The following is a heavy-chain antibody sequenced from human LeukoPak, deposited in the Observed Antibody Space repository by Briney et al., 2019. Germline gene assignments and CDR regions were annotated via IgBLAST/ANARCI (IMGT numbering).Heavy chain of an antibody. CDR1: GYTFTGYY. J-gene: IGHJ5*02. CDR3: ARDPISITGTTPHNWFDP. Sequence: ASVKVSCKASGYTFTGYYMHWVRQAPGQGLEWLGWINPNSGGTNYAQKFQSRVTMTRDTSISTAYMELSRLRSDDTAVYYCARDPISITGTTPHNWFDPWGQGTLVTVSS. CDR2: INPNSGGT. D-gene: IGHD1-7*01. V-gene: IGHV1-2*02.